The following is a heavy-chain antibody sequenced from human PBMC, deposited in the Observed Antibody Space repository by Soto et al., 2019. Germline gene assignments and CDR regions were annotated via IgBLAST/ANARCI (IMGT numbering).Heavy chain of an antibody. V-gene: IGHV3-30-3*01. D-gene: IGHD2-15*01. CDR2: ISYDGSNK. J-gene: IGHJ4*02. CDR1: GFTFNNYA. CDR3: ARERSGGVVVVAAYFDY. Sequence: QVQLVESGGGVVQPGRSLRLSCAASGFTFNNYAMHWVRQAPGKGLEWVAVISYDGSNKYYADSVKGRFTISRDTSKNTLYLQMNSLRAEDTAVYYCARERSGGVVVVAAYFDYWGQGTLVTVSS.